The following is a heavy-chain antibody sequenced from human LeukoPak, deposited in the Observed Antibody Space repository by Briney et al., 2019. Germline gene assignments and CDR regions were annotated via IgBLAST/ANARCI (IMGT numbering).Heavy chain of an antibody. V-gene: IGHV1-18*01. D-gene: IGHD3-3*01. J-gene: IGHJ4*02. CDR2: ISAYNGNT. CDR1: GYTFTSYG. Sequence: SXXASCKASGYTFTSYGISWVRQAPGQGLEWMGWISAYNGNTNYAQKLQGRVTMTTDTSTSTAYMELRSLRSDDTAVYYCARAAFWSGYPYYFDYWGQGTLVTVSS. CDR3: ARAAFWSGYPYYFDY.